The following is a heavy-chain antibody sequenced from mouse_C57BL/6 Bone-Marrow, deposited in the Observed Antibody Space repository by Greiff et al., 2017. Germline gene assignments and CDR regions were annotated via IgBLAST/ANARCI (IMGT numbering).Heavy chain of an antibody. CDR1: GYIFTSYW. D-gene: IGHD1-1*01. CDR3: ARLITTVVDYYAMDY. CDR2: IHPNSGST. V-gene: IGHV1-64*01. J-gene: IGHJ4*01. Sequence: QVQLQQPGAELVKPGASVKLSCKASGYIFTSYWMHWVKQRPGQGLEWIGMIHPNSGSTNYNEKFKSKATLTVDKSSSTAYMQLSSLTSEDSAVYYCARLITTVVDYYAMDYWGQGTSVTVSS.